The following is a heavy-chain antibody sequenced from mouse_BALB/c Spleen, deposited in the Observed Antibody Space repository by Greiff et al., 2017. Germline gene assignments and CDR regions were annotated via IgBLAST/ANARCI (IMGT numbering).Heavy chain of an antibody. CDR3: ARRYDDGYYAMDY. V-gene: IGHV5-12-2*01. CDR2: ISNGGGST. Sequence: EVKLVESGGGLVQPGGSLKLSCAASGFTFSSYTMSWVRQTPEKRLEWVAYISNGGGSTYYPDTVKGRFTISRDNAKNTLYLQMSSLKSEDTAMYYCARRYDDGYYAMDYWGQGTSVTVSS. D-gene: IGHD2-14*01. J-gene: IGHJ4*01. CDR1: GFTFSSYT.